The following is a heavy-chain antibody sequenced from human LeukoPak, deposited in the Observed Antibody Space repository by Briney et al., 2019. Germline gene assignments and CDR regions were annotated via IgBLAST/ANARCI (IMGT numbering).Heavy chain of an antibody. V-gene: IGHV3-7*04. CDR3: ARDSSGYYYPDAFDI. CDR2: IKQDGSKK. CDR1: GFTFSSYW. J-gene: IGHJ3*02. D-gene: IGHD3-22*01. Sequence: PGGSLRVSCAASGFTFSSYWVSWVRQAPGKGLEWVANIKQDGSKKYYVDSVKGRFTISRDNAKNSLYLQMNSLRAEDTAVYYCARDSSGYYYPDAFDIWGQGTMVTVSS.